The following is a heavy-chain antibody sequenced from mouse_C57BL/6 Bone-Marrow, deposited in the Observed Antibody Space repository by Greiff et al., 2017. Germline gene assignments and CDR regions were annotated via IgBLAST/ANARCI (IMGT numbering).Heavy chain of an antibody. V-gene: IGHV14-3*01. J-gene: IGHJ1*03. CDR3: ARDGCYWYFDV. CDR1: GFNIQNTY. D-gene: IGHD2-3*01. Sequence: EVKLMESVAELVRPGASVKLSCTASGFNIQNTYMHWVQQRPEQGLEWIGRIDPANGTTKSAPKFPGQATITADTSSNTAYLQLISLRSEDTAIYYCARDGCYWYFDVWGTGTTVTVSS. CDR2: IDPANGTT.